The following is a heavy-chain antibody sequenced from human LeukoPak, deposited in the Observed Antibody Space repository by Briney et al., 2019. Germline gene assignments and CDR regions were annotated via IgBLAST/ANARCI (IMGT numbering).Heavy chain of an antibody. CDR3: AGERGEEYSSGWYKRNYFDN. J-gene: IGHJ4*02. CDR1: GGSIRSFF. D-gene: IGHD6-19*01. V-gene: IGHV4-59*12. CDR2: IYHTGST. Sequence: SETLSLTCTVSGGSIRSFFWSWLRQPPGKPLEWLGHIYHTGSTNYNPSFKRRLTISVDMSKNQFSLKLTPVTGADTAVYYCAGERGEEYSSGWYKRNYFDNWGQGIRVTVSS.